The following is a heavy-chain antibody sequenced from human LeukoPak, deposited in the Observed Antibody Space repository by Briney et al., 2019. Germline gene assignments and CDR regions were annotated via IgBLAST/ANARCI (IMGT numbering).Heavy chain of an antibody. CDR1: GFTFSTYW. J-gene: IGHJ5*02. CDR2: IKQDGSEK. CDR3: ARDLDSSSWWNWFDP. Sequence: PGGSLRLSCAASGFTFSTYWMSWVRQAPGKGLEWVANIKQDGSEKKYLDSVKGRFTISRDNAKNSLYLQMNSLRAEDTAMYYCARDLDSSSWWNWFDPWGQGTLVTVSS. V-gene: IGHV3-7*01. D-gene: IGHD6-13*01.